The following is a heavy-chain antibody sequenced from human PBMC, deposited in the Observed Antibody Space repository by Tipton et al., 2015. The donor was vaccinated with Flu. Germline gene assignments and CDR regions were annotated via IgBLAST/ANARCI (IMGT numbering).Heavy chain of an antibody. V-gene: IGHV4-59*01. J-gene: IGHJ6*02. CDR1: GGSISSYY. Sequence: GLVKPSETLSLTCTVSGGSISSYYWGWIRQPPGKGLEWIGCIYYSGSTNYNSSLKSRVTISVDTSKNQFSLKLSSVTAADTAVYYYARDRIVNGFWGGVRYGMEVWGQGTTVIVSS. CDR2: IYYSGST. D-gene: IGHD3-3*01. CDR3: ARDRIVNGFWGGVRYGMEV.